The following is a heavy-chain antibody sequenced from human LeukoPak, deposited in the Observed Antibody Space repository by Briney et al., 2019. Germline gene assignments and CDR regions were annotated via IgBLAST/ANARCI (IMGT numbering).Heavy chain of an antibody. CDR2: IYRSGST. V-gene: IGHV4-38-2*02. CDR1: GYSISSGYY. Sequence: SETLSLTCTVSGYSISSGYYWGWIRQPPGKGLEWIGSIYRSGSTYYNPSLKSRVIISVDTSKNQFSLKLSSVTAADTAVYYCARGGSYSYCFDFWGQGTLVPVSS. J-gene: IGHJ4*02. CDR3: ARGGSYSYCFDF. D-gene: IGHD1-26*01.